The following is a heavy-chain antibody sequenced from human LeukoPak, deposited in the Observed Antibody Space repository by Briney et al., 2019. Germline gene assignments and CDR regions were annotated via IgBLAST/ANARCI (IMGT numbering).Heavy chain of an antibody. CDR3: ATTYGSAFDP. CDR2: IYYSGST. Sequence: SETLSLTCTVSGGSISSSSYYWGWIRQPPGKGLEWIGSIYYSGSTYYNPSLKSRVTISVDTSKNQFSLKLSSVTAADTAVYYCATTYGSAFDPWGQGTLVTVSS. D-gene: IGHD3-10*01. V-gene: IGHV4-39*07. J-gene: IGHJ5*02. CDR1: GGSISSSSYY.